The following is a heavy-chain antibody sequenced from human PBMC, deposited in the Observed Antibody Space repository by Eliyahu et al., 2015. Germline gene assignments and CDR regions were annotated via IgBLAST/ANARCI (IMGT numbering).Heavy chain of an antibody. J-gene: IGHJ4*02. CDR1: GFTXRDYA. D-gene: IGHD6-19*01. CDR2: ISWDSTTI. Sequence: EVQLVESGGGLVQPGRXLRLSCXASGFTXRDYALXXVRQAPGXGLEWVSGISWDSTTIDYADSLKGRFTISRDNRKKSLYLQMNSLRPEDTALYYCAKGRAGSGWWDYFDSWGQGTLVTVSS. V-gene: IGHV3-9*01. CDR3: AKGRAGSGWWDYFDS.